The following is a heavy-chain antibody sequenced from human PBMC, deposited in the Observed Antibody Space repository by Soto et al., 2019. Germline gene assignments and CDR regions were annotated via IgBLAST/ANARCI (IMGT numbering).Heavy chain of an antibody. J-gene: IGHJ6*02. Sequence: EVQLVESGGVVVQPGGSLRLSCAASGFTFDDYAMHWVRQAPGKGLEWVSLISWDGGSTYYADSVKGRFTISRDNSKNSLYLQMNSLRAEDTALYYCAKAMDQLLYYGMDVWGQWTTVTVSS. V-gene: IGHV3-43D*04. CDR1: GFTFDDYA. D-gene: IGHD2-2*02. CDR2: ISWDGGST. CDR3: AKAMDQLLYYGMDV.